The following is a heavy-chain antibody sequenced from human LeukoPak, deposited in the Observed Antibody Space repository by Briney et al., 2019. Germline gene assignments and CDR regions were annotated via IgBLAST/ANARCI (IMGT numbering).Heavy chain of an antibody. CDR2: IYYSGST. D-gene: IGHD2-15*01. CDR1: GGSISSYY. V-gene: IGHV4-59*08. J-gene: IGHJ2*01. Sequence: SETLSLTCSVSGGSISSYYWSWIRQPPGKGLECIGYIYYSGSTNYNPSLKSRVAISVDTSKNHFSLNPSSVTAADTAVYYCARRVRAYCSGGSCYDDWYFDLWGRGTLVTVSS. CDR3: ARRVRAYCSGGSCYDDWYFDL.